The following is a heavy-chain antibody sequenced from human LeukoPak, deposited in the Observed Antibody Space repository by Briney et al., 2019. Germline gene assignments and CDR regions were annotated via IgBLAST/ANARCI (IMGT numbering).Heavy chain of an antibody. CDR2: INRSGGST. J-gene: IGHJ4*02. D-gene: IGHD6-13*01. CDR3: ASRIAAAGALLEY. Sequence: ASVKVSCKASGYTFTSYYMHWVRQAPGQGLEWMGIINRSGGSTSYAQKFQGRVTMTRDTSTSTVYMELSSLRSEDTAVYYCASRIAAAGALLEYWGQGTLVTVSS. CDR1: GYTFTSYY. V-gene: IGHV1-46*01.